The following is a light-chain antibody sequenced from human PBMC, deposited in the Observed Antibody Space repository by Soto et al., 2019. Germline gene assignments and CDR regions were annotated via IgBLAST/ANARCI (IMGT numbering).Light chain of an antibody. CDR1: QVTSRY. V-gene: IGKV3-20*01. CDR3: QQYSTSPIS. CDR2: GAS. J-gene: IGKJ5*01. Sequence: ENVLTQSPGTLSLSPKERATLSCRASQVTSRYLSWYQQRPGQAPRLLIYGASSRATGIPDRFSGSGSGTDFTLTISRLEPEDFAVYYCQQYSTSPISFGQGTRMEI.